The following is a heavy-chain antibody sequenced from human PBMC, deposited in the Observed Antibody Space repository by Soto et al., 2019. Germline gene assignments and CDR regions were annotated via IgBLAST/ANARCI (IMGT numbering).Heavy chain of an antibody. CDR3: ARTPKGWYQLLYWFDP. CDR1: GFTFSSYG. V-gene: IGHV3-33*01. Sequence: PGGSLRLSCAASGFTFSSYGMHWVRQAPGKGLEWVAVIWYDGSNKYYADSVKGRFTISRDNSKNTLYLQMNSLRAENTAVYYCARTPKGWYQLLYWFDPWGQGTLVTVSS. D-gene: IGHD2-2*01. CDR2: IWYDGSNK. J-gene: IGHJ5*02.